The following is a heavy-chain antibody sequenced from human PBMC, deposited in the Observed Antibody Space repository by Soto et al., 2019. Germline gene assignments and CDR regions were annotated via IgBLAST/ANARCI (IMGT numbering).Heavy chain of an antibody. Sequence: QVQLQESGPGLVKPSQTLSLTCTVSGGSISSGGYYWSWIRQHPGKGLEWIGYIYYSGSTYYNPSLKSRVSMSVDTSKNQFSLKLSSVTAADTAVYYCARLNYNSGWYRWFDPWGQGTLVTVSS. J-gene: IGHJ5*02. CDR3: ARLNYNSGWYRWFDP. V-gene: IGHV4-31*03. CDR1: GGSISSGGYY. CDR2: IYYSGST. D-gene: IGHD6-19*01.